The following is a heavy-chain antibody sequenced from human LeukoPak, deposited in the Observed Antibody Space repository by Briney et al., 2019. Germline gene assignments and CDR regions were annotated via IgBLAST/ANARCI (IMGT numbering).Heavy chain of an antibody. V-gene: IGHV4-39*01. CDR1: GDSIGSSTYY. Sequence: SETLSLTCTVSGDSIGSSTYYWGWVRQPPGKGLEWIGSIYYTGSRYYNPSLKSRATVSVDTSKNQFSLRLNSTAAADTAVYYCGRFSTTVTTGDYWGQGTLVTVSS. CDR3: GRFSTTVTTGDY. J-gene: IGHJ4*02. D-gene: IGHD4-17*01. CDR2: IYYTGSR.